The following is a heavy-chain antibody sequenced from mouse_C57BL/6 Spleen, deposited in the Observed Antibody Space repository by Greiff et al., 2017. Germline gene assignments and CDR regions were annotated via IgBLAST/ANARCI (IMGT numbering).Heavy chain of an antibody. V-gene: IGHV1-39*01. CDR3: ARALRDGSRKDYFDY. J-gene: IGHJ2*01. CDR2: INPNYGTT. CDR1: GYSFTDYN. Sequence: EVKLQESGPELVKPGASVKISCKASGYSFTDYNMNWVKQSNGKSLEWIGVINPNYGTTSYNQKFKGKATLTVDQSSSTAYMQLNSLTSEDSAVYDCARALRDGSRKDYFDYWGQGTTLTVSS. D-gene: IGHD1-1*01.